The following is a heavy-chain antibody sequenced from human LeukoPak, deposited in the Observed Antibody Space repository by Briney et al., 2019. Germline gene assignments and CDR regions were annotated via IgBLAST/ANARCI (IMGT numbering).Heavy chain of an antibody. J-gene: IGHJ4*02. Sequence: GASVKVSCKASGYPFTSYYMHWVRQAPGQGLEWMGGIIPIFGTANYAQKFQGRVTITADKSTSTAYMELSSLRSEDTAVYYCARSTAVYSSSPSDYWGQGTLVTVSS. V-gene: IGHV1-69*06. CDR1: GYPFTSYY. CDR2: IIPIFGTA. D-gene: IGHD6-6*01. CDR3: ARSTAVYSSSPSDY.